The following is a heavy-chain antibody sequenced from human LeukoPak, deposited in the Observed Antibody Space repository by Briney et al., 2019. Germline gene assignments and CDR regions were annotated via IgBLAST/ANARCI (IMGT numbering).Heavy chain of an antibody. CDR3: ARAAGYSSGWYNYFDY. CDR2: INHSGST. D-gene: IGHD6-19*01. V-gene: IGHV4-34*01. J-gene: IGHJ4*02. CDR1: GGSCSGYY. Sequence: SETLSLTCAVYGGSCSGYYWSWIRQPPGKGLEWIGEINHSGSTNYNPSLKSRVTISVDTSKNQFSLRLSSVTAADTAVYYCARAAGYSSGWYNYFDYWGQGTLVTVSS.